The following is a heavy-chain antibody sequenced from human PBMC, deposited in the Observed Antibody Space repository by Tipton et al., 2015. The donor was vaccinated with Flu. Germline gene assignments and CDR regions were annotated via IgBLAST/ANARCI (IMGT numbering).Heavy chain of an antibody. CDR3: ARGTTIHAWHFDL. CDR2: INNSGDS. Sequence: TLSLTCTVSGGSISTYYWSWIRQPPGKRPEWIGYINNSGDSHYNPSLKSRVSMSVATSKNQLSLNLSSVTAANTAVYYCARGTTIHAWHFDLWGPGTLVTVSS. D-gene: IGHD3-3*01. J-gene: IGHJ2*01. CDR1: GGSISTYY. V-gene: IGHV4-59*12.